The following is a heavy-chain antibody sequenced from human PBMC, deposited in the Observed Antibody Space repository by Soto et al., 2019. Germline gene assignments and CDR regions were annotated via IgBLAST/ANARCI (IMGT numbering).Heavy chain of an antibody. CDR2: ISSGSGTI. CDR3: ARRVTGYYYYGMDV. Sequence: GGSLRLSCAASGFIFNSYSMNWVRQAPEKGLEWVSYISSGSGTIYYTDSVKGRFTISRDNAKNSLSLQMNSLRDEDTAVYYCARRVTGYYYYGMDVWGQGTTVTVSS. V-gene: IGHV3-48*02. CDR1: GFIFNSYS. J-gene: IGHJ6*02.